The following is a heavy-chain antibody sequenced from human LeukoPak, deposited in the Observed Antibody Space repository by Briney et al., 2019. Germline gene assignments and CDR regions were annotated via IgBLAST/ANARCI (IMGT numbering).Heavy chain of an antibody. V-gene: IGHV3-7*01. D-gene: IGHD3-10*01. Sequence: PGGSLRLSCVASGFTFSSYWMSWVRQAPGKGLEWVANIKQDGSEKYYVDSVKGRFTVSRDNAKNSLYLQMNSLRAEDTAVYYCARDMSRGNWFDPWGQGTLVTVSS. CDR3: ARDMSRGNWFDP. CDR1: GFTFSSYW. J-gene: IGHJ5*02. CDR2: IKQDGSEK.